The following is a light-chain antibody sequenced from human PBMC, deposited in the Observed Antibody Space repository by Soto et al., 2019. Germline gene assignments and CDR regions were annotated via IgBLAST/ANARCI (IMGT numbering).Light chain of an antibody. CDR2: GAS. Sequence: EIVLTQSPGTLYLSAGERATLPCRASQSVSSSYLAWYQQKPGQAPRLLIYGASSRATGIPDRFSGSGSGTDFTLTISRLEPEDFAVYYCQQYGSSPWAFGQGTKVDIK. CDR1: QSVSSSY. V-gene: IGKV3-20*01. J-gene: IGKJ1*01. CDR3: QQYGSSPWA.